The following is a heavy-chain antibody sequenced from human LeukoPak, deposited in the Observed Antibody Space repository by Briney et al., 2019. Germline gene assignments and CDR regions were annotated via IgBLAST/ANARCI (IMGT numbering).Heavy chain of an antibody. Sequence: PGGSLRLSCAASGFTFSSYAMRWVRQAPGKGLEWVAVISYDGSNKYYADSVKGRFTISRDNSKNTLYLQMNSLRAEDTAVYYCARSVSSSADWGQGTLVTVSS. CDR1: GFTFSSYA. CDR2: ISYDGSNK. D-gene: IGHD6-6*01. CDR3: ARSVSSSAD. J-gene: IGHJ4*02. V-gene: IGHV3-30-3*01.